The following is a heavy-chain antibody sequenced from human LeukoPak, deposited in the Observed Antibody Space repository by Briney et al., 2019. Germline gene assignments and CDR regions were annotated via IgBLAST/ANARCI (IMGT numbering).Heavy chain of an antibody. J-gene: IGHJ4*02. V-gene: IGHV1-2*02. CDR1: GYTFTGYF. CDR2: INPNTGGT. D-gene: IGHD3-9*01. Sequence: ASVTVSCKASGYTFTGYFMHWVRQAPGQGLDWMGWINPNTGGTRYAQKFQGRVTRTRDTSIDTAYMELSTVTSDDTAVYFCGRVHATGYFSLDVGYWGQGTLVTVSS. CDR3: GRVHATGYFSLDVGY.